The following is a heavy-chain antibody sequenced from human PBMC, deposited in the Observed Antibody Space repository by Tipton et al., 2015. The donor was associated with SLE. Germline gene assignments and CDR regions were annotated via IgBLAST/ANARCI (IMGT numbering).Heavy chain of an antibody. Sequence: QLVQSGAEVKKPGASVKVSCKASGYTLTSHGISWVRQAPGQGLEWMGWISAYNGNTNYAQKLQGRLTMTTDTSTNTANMELRSLRSDDTAVYYCARHPDGYYYYYGLDVWGQGTTVTVSS. V-gene: IGHV1-18*01. J-gene: IGHJ6*02. CDR3: ARHPDGYYYYYGLDV. D-gene: IGHD5-24*01. CDR1: GYTLTSHG. CDR2: ISAYNGNT.